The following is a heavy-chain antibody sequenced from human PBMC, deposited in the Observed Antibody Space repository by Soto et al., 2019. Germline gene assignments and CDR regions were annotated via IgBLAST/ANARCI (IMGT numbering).Heavy chain of an antibody. J-gene: IGHJ4*02. CDR2: IIPIFGTA. V-gene: IGHV1-69*13. Sequence: SVKVSCKASGGTFSSYAISWVRQAPGQGPEWMGGIIPIFGTANYAQKFQGRVTITADESTSTAYMELSSLRSEDTAVYYCARGEQLEGYFDYWGQGTLVTVSS. CDR1: GGTFSSYA. D-gene: IGHD6-6*01. CDR3: ARGEQLEGYFDY.